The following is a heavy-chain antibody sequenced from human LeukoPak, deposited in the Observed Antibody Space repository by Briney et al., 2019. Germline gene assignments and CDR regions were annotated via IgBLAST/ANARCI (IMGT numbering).Heavy chain of an antibody. J-gene: IGHJ4*02. D-gene: IGHD1-14*01. CDR1: GGSISSGSYY. V-gene: IGHV4-61*02. CDR2: IYTSGST. Sequence: PSETLSLTCTVSGGSISSGSYYWSWIRQPAGKGLEWIGRIYTSGSTNYNPSLKSRVTMSVDTSKNQFSLKLSSVTAADTAVYYCAKGYDPFDYWGQGTLVTVSS. CDR3: AKGYDPFDY.